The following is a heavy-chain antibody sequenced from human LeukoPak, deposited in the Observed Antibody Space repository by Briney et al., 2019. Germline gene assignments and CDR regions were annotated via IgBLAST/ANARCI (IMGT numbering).Heavy chain of an antibody. V-gene: IGHV4-38-2*02. CDR3: ARDRKSRYAFDI. J-gene: IGHJ3*02. CDR2: IFHSGST. Sequence: SETLSLTCSVSAYSISSGFYWGWIRQPPGKGLEWIGSIFHSGSTYYNSSVKSRVTISVDTSKNQFSLKLSSVTAADTAVYYCARDRKSRYAFDIWGQGTMVTVSS. CDR1: AYSISSGFY.